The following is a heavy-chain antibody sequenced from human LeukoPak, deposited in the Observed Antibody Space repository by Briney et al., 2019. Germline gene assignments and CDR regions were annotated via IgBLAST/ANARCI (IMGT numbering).Heavy chain of an antibody. V-gene: IGHV3-23*01. J-gene: IGHJ4*02. CDR2: ISGSGVGT. Sequence: GGSLGLSCAASGFTFSRTAMSWVRQAPGKGLEWVATISGSGVGTYYAASVKGRFNISRDNSKNTLYLQMNSLRTEDTAMYYCAKDANYLRSGSFFIPFDYWGQGTLVSVYS. D-gene: IGHD4/OR15-4a*01. CDR3: AKDANYLRSGSFFIPFDY. CDR1: GFTFSRTA.